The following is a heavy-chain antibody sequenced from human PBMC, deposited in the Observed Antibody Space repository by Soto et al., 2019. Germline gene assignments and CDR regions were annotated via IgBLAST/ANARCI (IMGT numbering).Heavy chain of an antibody. V-gene: IGHV4-34*01. CDR3: ARGLRVRGVIILYYYYGMDV. D-gene: IGHD3-10*01. CDR2: INHSGST. J-gene: IGHJ6*02. CDR1: GWSFSGYC. Sequence: XETLSLACAVDGWSFSGYCWSWIRQPPGKGLEWIGEINHSGSTNYNPSLKSRVTISVDTSKNQFSLKLSSVTAADTAVYYCARGLRVRGVIILYYYYGMDVWGQETTVTVS.